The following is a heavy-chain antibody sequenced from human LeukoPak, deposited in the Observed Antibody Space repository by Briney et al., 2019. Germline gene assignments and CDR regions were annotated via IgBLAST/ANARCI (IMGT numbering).Heavy chain of an antibody. CDR2: ISSSSSYI. J-gene: IGHJ4*02. CDR3: ARYSSNVVGKRHYFDY. D-gene: IGHD1-26*01. CDR1: GITFSDAW. V-gene: IGHV3-21*01. Sequence: PGGSLRLSCEVPGITFSDAWMSWVRQAPGKGLEWVSSISSSSSYIYYADSVKGRFTISRDNAKNSLYLQMNSLRAEDTAVYYCARYSSNVVGKRHYFDYWGQGTLVTVSS.